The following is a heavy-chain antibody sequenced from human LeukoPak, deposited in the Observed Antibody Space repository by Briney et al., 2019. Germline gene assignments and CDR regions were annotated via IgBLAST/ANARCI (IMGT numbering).Heavy chain of an antibody. V-gene: IGHV4-34*01. CDR1: GGSFSGYY. D-gene: IGHD3-3*01. CDR3: ARITIFGVVSDY. CDR2: FNLSGRT. J-gene: IGHJ4*02. Sequence: PSETLSLTCAVYGGSFSGYYWSWIPHPPGKGLEWMGEFNLSGRTDYNPSLKSRVTISVDTSKNQFSLKLSSVTAADTAVYYCARITIFGVVSDYWGQGTLVTVSS.